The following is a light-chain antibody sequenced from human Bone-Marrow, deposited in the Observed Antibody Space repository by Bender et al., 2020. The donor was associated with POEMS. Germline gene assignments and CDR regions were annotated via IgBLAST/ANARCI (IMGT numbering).Light chain of an antibody. Sequence: QSALTQPASVSGSPGQSITISCTGTSSDVGSYNLVSWYQQHPGKAPKLMIYEGSKRPSGVSNRFSGSKSGNTASLTISGLQAEDEADYYCSSYAGSNTLVFGGGTTLTVL. CDR1: SSDVGSYNL. J-gene: IGLJ3*02. CDR2: EGS. V-gene: IGLV2-23*01. CDR3: SSYAGSNTLV.